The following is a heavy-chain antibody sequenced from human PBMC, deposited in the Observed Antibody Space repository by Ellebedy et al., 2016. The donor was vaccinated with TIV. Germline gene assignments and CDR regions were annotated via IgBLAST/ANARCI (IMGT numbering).Heavy chain of an antibody. Sequence: AASVKVSCKASGGTLSSYAINWVRQAPGQGLEWMGRIIPILGIANYAQKFQGRVTITSDKSTSTAYMELRILRSEDTAVYYCARDRDSSSWYFGGYYYYGMDVWGQGTTVTVSS. D-gene: IGHD6-13*01. J-gene: IGHJ6*02. CDR3: ARDRDSSSWYFGGYYYYGMDV. CDR2: IIPILGIA. V-gene: IGHV1-69*04. CDR1: GGTLSSYA.